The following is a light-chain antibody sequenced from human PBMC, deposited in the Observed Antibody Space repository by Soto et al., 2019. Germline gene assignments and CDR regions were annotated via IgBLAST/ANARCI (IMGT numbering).Light chain of an antibody. CDR3: SSYTGSTNYV. CDR1: SSNLGIYDY. Sequence: QSVLTQPRSVSGSPGQSVTISCTRSSSNLGIYDYVSWYQQHPGKAPKLMIYQVTNRPSGVSNRFSGSKSGNTASLTISGLQAEDEADYYCSSYTGSTNYVFGTGTKVTVL. J-gene: IGLJ1*01. CDR2: QVT. V-gene: IGLV2-14*01.